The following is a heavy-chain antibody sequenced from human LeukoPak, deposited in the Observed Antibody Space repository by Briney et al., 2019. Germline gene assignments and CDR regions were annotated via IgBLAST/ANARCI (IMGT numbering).Heavy chain of an antibody. D-gene: IGHD3-22*01. Sequence: GGSLRLSCAASGFTFDDYGMSWVRQAPAKGLEWVSGINWSGGSTGYADSVKGRFTISRDNAKNSLYLQMNSLSAEDTALYYCARGEYNYYDSSAYYYYFDCWGQGTLVTVSS. CDR3: ARGEYNYYDSSAYYYYFDC. CDR2: INWSGGST. J-gene: IGHJ4*02. V-gene: IGHV3-20*04. CDR1: GFTFDDYG.